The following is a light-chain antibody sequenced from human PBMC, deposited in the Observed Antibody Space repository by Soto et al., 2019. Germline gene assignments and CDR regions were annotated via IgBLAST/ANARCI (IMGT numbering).Light chain of an antibody. CDR2: GSS. V-gene: IGLV1-40*01. Sequence: QSVLTQPPSVSGAPGQRVTISCSGSSSNIGAGHVVHWYQQFPGRAPKLLIYGSSNRPSGVPDRFSGSKSGTSASLAITGLQAEDEADYYCQSYDKTLSASVFGGGTKLTVL. J-gene: IGLJ2*01. CDR1: SSNIGAGHV. CDR3: QSYDKTLSASV.